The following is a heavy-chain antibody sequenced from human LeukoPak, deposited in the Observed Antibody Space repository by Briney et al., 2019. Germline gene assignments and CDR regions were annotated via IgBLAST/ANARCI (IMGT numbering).Heavy chain of an antibody. V-gene: IGHV3-21*01. CDR2: ISGGSSDI. CDR1: GFTFSNYA. CDR3: ARRGYYDSSGYDY. D-gene: IGHD3-22*01. J-gene: IGHJ4*02. Sequence: NPGGSLRLSCTASGFTFSNYAMNWVRQAPGKGLEWVSSISGGSSDIYYADSVKGRFTISRDNAKKSLYLQMISLRAEDTAIYYCARRGYYDSSGYDYWGQGTLVTVSS.